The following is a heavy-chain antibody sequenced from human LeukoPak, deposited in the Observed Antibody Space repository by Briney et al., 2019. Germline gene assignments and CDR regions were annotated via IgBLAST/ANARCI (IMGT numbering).Heavy chain of an antibody. V-gene: IGHV4-61*02. Sequence: SQTLSLTCTVSGGSISSGSYYWSWIRQPAGKGLEWIGRICTSGSTNYNPSLKSRVTISVDTSKNQFSLKLSSVTAADTAVYYCARGDRSDSPYYYYYMDVWGKGTTVTVSS. D-gene: IGHD3-22*01. CDR1: GGSISSGSYY. CDR2: ICTSGST. J-gene: IGHJ6*03. CDR3: ARGDRSDSPYYYYYMDV.